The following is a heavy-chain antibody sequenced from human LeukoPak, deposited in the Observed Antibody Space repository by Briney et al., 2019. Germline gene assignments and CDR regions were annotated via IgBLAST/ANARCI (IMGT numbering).Heavy chain of an antibody. CDR2: ISGSGGST. CDR3: AQGGDSSGLTGAFDI. CDR1: GSTFSSFD. Sequence: GGSLRLSCAASGSTFSSFDMSWVRQAPGKGLEWVSAISGSGGSTYYADSVKGRFTISRDNSKNSLYLHMNSLRAEDTAVYYCAQGGDSSGLTGAFDIWGQGTMVTVSS. D-gene: IGHD6-19*01. V-gene: IGHV3-23*01. J-gene: IGHJ3*02.